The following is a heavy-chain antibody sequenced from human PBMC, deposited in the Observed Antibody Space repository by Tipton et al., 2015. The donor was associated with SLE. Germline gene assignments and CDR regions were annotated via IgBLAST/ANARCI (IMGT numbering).Heavy chain of an antibody. V-gene: IGHV4-38-2*01. CDR2: VYPSGDT. D-gene: IGHD3-16*01. Sequence: TLSLNCVVSGYSISTGFYWGWIRQPPGKGLEWIGHVYPSGDTDYNPSLRSRLTISQDTPKNQFSLKLNSVTAADTAVYFCAARYYDYIWAGSRKYFFDYWGQGALVTVSS. CDR3: AARYYDYIWAGSRKYFFDY. J-gene: IGHJ4*02. CDR1: GYSISTGFY.